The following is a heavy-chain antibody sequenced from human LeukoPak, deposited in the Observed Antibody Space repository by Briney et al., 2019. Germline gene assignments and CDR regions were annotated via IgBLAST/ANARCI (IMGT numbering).Heavy chain of an antibody. V-gene: IGHV4-59*08. J-gene: IGHJ3*02. CDR2: IYYSGST. CDR1: GGSISSYY. CDR3: ARGALYCSGGSCSRAFDI. Sequence: SETLSLTCTVSGGSISSYYWSWIRQPPGKGLEWIGCIYYSGSTSYNPSLKGRITISVDTSKNQFSLKLTSVTAADTAVYYCARGALYCSGGSCSRAFDIWGQGTMVTVSS. D-gene: IGHD2-15*01.